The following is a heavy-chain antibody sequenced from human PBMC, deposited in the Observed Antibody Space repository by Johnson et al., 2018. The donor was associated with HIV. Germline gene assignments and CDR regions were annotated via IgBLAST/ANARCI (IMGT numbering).Heavy chain of an antibody. J-gene: IGHJ3*02. Sequence: QVQLVESGGGVVQPGRSLRLSCAASGFTFSAYGMHWVRQAPGKGLEWLAVIWKDGRTKYYSDSVKGRFTISRDNSKSTLYVEMSSLRDEDSAVYYCARDGAYSYFAFDIWGQGTMVTVSS. CDR3: ARDGAYSYFAFDI. CDR1: GFTFSAYG. D-gene: IGHD5-12*01. V-gene: IGHV3-33*01. CDR2: IWKDGRTK.